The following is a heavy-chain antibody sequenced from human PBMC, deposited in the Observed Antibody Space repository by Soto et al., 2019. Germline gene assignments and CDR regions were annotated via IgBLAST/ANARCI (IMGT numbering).Heavy chain of an antibody. CDR1: GVTFSIYA. CDR2: ISGSGATT. CDR3: AKLRYFDWSSYNWFEY. Sequence: PGWSLRLSCAASGVTFSIYAVTGVRKAPGKGLERVSGISGSGATTSYADSVKGRFTVSRDNSKNTLYLQMNSLRVEDTAVYYSAKLRYFDWSSYNWFEYWGQGTPVTVSS. V-gene: IGHV3-23*01. D-gene: IGHD3-9*01. J-gene: IGHJ5*01.